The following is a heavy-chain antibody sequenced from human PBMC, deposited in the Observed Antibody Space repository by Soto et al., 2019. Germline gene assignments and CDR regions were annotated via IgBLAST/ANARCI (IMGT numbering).Heavy chain of an antibody. V-gene: IGHV1-24*01. CDR3: ARDPIVGATKGDSYYYYGMDV. D-gene: IGHD1-26*01. CDR1: GYTLTELS. Sequence: ASVKVSCKVAGYTLTELSMHWVRQAPGKGLEWMGGFDPEDGETIYAQKFQGRVTITGDTSASTAYMELSSLRSEDTAVYYCARDPIVGATKGDSYYYYGMDVWGQGTTVTVS. J-gene: IGHJ6*02. CDR2: FDPEDGET.